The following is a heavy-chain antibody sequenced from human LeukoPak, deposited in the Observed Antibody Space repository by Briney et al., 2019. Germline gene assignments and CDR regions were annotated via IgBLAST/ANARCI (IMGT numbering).Heavy chain of an antibody. Sequence: GGSLRLSCAASGFTVSSNYMSWVCQAPGKGLEWVSVIYSGGSTYYADSVKGRFTISRDNSKNTLYLQMNSLRAEDTAVYYCARAELTGYLLRYWGQGTLVTVSS. CDR3: ARAELTGYLLRY. D-gene: IGHD3-9*01. CDR2: IYSGGST. J-gene: IGHJ4*02. CDR1: GFTVSSNY. V-gene: IGHV3-66*01.